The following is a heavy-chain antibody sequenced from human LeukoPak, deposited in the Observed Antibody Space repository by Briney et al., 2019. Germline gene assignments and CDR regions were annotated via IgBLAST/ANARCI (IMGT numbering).Heavy chain of an antibody. CDR2: INRDGSQK. J-gene: IGHJ4*02. V-gene: IGHV3-7*01. CDR3: AKDQGYYGGDY. D-gene: IGHD4-23*01. Sequence: GGSPRLSCAASGFSLSAYWMTWVRQAPGKGLEWVANINRDGSQKNHVDSVKGRFTISRDNAKNSLYLQMNSLRAEDTAVYYCAKDQGYYGGDYWGQGTLVTVSS. CDR1: GFSLSAYW.